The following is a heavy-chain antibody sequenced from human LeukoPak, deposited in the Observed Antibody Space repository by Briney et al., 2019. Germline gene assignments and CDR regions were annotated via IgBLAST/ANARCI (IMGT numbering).Heavy chain of an antibody. CDR2: ISGSGGST. D-gene: IGHD6-13*01. CDR1: GFTFSSYA. J-gene: IGHJ4*02. V-gene: IGHV3-23*01. CDR3: AKDDSIAAAGTCYFDY. Sequence: PGGSLTLSCAASGFTFSSYAMSWVRQAPGKGLEWVSAISGSGGSTYYADSVKGRFTISRDNSKNTLYLQMNSLRAEDTAVYYCAKDDSIAAAGTCYFDYWGQGTLVTVSS.